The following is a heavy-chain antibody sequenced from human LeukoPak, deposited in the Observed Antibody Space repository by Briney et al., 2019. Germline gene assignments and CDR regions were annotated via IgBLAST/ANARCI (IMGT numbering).Heavy chain of an antibody. CDR2: ISPDGSFE. V-gene: IGHV3-30*18. CDR3: AKKGGTSGWYDYFDL. D-gene: IGHD6-19*01. CDR1: GITLRSNT. Sequence: GGSLRLSCVVSGITLRSNTMHWVRQAPGRGLEWVAVISPDGSFENYVDSVKGRFTVSRDNSRNTLFLQMNSLISEDTAVYYCAKKGGTSGWYDYFDLWGQGTLVTVSS. J-gene: IGHJ4*02.